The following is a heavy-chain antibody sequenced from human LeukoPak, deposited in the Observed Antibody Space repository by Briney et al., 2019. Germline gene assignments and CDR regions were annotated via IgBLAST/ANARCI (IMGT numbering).Heavy chain of an antibody. CDR2: INHSGST. CDR3: ARGYYGSGSHCCHMDV. Sequence: SETLSLTCAVYVGSFSGYYWSWIRQPPGKGLEWIGEINHSGSTNYNSSLKSRVTISVDTSKNQFSLKLSSVTAADTAVYYCARGYYGSGSHCCHMDVWGKGTTTTVS. V-gene: IGHV4-34*01. D-gene: IGHD3-10*01. J-gene: IGHJ6*03. CDR1: VGSFSGYY.